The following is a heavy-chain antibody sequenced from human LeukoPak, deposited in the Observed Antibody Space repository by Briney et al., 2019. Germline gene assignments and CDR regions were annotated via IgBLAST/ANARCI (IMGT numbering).Heavy chain of an antibody. CDR3: ADSSGSYSGSIDY. V-gene: IGHV1-2*06. Sequence: RSSVKVSCKAPGYIFTDYYMHWVRQAPGQGLEWMGRINPNSGGTNYAQKFQGRVTMTRDTSISTAYMELSRLRSDDTAVYYCADSSGSYSGSIDYWGQGTLVTVSS. CDR1: GYIFTDYY. CDR2: INPNSGGT. J-gene: IGHJ4*02. D-gene: IGHD1-26*01.